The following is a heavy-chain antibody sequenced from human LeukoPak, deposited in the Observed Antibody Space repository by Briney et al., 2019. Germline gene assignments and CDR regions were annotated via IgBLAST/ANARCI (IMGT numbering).Heavy chain of an antibody. J-gene: IGHJ4*02. V-gene: IGHV4-59*01. CDR1: GGSISSYY. Sequence: PSETLSLTCTVSGGSISSYYWSWIRQPPGKGLEWVGYIYYSGSTNYNPSLKSRVTISVDTSKHQFPLKLSSVTAADTAVYYCARDSVLKRWLQFDYWGQGTLVTVSS. CDR2: IYYSGST. D-gene: IGHD5-24*01. CDR3: ARDSVLKRWLQFDY.